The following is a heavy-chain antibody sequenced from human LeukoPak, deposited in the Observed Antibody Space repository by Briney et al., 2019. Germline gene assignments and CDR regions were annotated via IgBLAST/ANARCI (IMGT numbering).Heavy chain of an antibody. D-gene: IGHD3-10*01. V-gene: IGHV3-30-3*01. CDR2: ISYDGSNK. CDR1: GFTFSSYA. J-gene: IGHJ4*02. CDR3: ARGGFGELLSVFDY. Sequence: HTGGSLRLSCAASGFTFSSYAMHWVRQAPGKGLEWVAVISYDGSNKYYADSVKGRFTISRDNAKNSLYLQMNSLRAEDTAVYYCARGGFGELLSVFDYWGQGTLVTVSS.